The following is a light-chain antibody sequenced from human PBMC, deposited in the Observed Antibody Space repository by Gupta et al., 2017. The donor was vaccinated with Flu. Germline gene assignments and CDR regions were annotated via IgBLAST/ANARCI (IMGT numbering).Light chain of an antibody. CDR2: KAS. CDR1: QSISSW. J-gene: IGKJ1*01. V-gene: IGKV1-5*03. CDR3: QQYNSFSWT. Sequence: PSTLSASRGDRVTITCRASQSISSWLAWYQQKPGKDPKLLVYKASSLESGVPSRFSGSGSGTEFTLTISSLQPDDFATYYCQQYNSFSWTFGQGTKVEIK.